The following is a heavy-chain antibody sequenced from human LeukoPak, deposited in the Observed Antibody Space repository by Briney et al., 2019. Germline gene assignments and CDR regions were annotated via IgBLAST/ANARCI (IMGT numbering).Heavy chain of an antibody. V-gene: IGHV4-30-2*01. D-gene: IGHD1-14*01. Sequence: SETLSLTCTVSGGSISSGGYYWSWIRQPPGKGLEWIAYIYHSGSTYYNPSLKSRVTISVDRSKNQFSLKLSSVTAADTAVYYCARDAHHDYYYMDVWGKGTTVTVSS. CDR1: GGSISSGGYY. CDR3: ARDAHHDYYYMDV. J-gene: IGHJ6*03. CDR2: IYHSGST.